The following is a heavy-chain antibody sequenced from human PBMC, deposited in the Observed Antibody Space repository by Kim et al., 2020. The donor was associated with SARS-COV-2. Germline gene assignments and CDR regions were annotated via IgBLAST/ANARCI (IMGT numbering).Heavy chain of an antibody. D-gene: IGHD3-9*01. J-gene: IGHJ3*02. CDR2: GYYSGST. V-gene: IGHV4-39*01. CDR1: GVSITSRDYF. Sequence: SETLSLTCTVSGVSITSRDYFWGWIRQPPGKGLEYIGSGYYSGSTYYNPSLRSRATLFVDTSKNQFSLKLTAVTAADTAVYYCPRHNSLRLVRAFDIWG. CDR3: PRHNSLRLVRAFDI.